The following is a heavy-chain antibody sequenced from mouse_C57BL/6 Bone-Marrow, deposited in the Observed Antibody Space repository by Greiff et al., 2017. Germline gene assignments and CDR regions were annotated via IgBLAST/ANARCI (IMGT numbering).Heavy chain of an antibody. D-gene: IGHD1-1*01. Sequence: VLLQQSGAELVMPGASVKLSCKASGYTFTSYWMHWVKQRPGQGLEWIGEIDPSDSYTNYNQKLKGKSTLTVDKSSSTAYMQLSSLTSEDSAVYYCARLNCYGGSYWYFDGWGTGTTVTVSS. V-gene: IGHV1-69*01. CDR3: ARLNCYGGSYWYFDG. J-gene: IGHJ1*03. CDR1: GYTFTSYW. CDR2: IDPSDSYT.